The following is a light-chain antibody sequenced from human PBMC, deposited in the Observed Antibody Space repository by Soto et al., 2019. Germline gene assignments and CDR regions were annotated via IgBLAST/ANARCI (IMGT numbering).Light chain of an antibody. CDR3: SSYTSSSTLGV. CDR1: SSDVGGYNY. V-gene: IGLV2-14*01. J-gene: IGLJ3*02. Sequence: QPVLTQPASVSGSPGQSITISCTGTSSDVGGYNYVSWHQQHPGKAPKLMIYDVSNRPSGVSNRFSGSKSGNTASLTISGLQAEDEADYYCSSYTSSSTLGVFGGGTKLTVL. CDR2: DVS.